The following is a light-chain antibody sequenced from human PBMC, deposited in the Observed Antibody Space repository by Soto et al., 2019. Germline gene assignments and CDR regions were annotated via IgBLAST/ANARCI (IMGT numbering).Light chain of an antibody. V-gene: IGKV1-33*01. CDR1: QDISNY. Sequence: DIPMTQSPSSLSASVGDRVTITCQASQDISNYLNWYQQKPGKAPKFVISDASNLATGAPSRFSGSGSGTDFTFTISSLQPEDFGTYFCQQYDNLPLSFGPGTTVEI. CDR3: QQYDNLPLS. CDR2: DAS. J-gene: IGKJ3*01.